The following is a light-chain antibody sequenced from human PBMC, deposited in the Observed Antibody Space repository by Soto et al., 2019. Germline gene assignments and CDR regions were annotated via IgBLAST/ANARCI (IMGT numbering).Light chain of an antibody. Sequence: EIVMTQSPATLSVSPGERATLSCRASQSVSSDLAWYHQKPGQAPRLLIYGASTRATGIPARFSGSGSGTEFTLTINSLQSEDFGVYYCQQYNNWPRTFGQGTKVDIK. CDR2: GAS. CDR3: QQYNNWPRT. CDR1: QSVSSD. V-gene: IGKV3-15*01. J-gene: IGKJ1*01.